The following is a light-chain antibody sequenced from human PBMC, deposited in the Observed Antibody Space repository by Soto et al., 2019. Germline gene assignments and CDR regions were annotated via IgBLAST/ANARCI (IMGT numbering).Light chain of an antibody. CDR1: QSVSSYY. J-gene: IGKJ1*01. CDR2: AAS. CDR3: QQCGSSPWT. V-gene: IGKV3-20*01. Sequence: IVLTQSPGTLYLSPGKRATLSCRASQSVSSYYLAWYQQKPGQAPRLLIYAASSRATGIPDRFSGGGSGTDFTLTISRLEPEDFAVYYCQQCGSSPWTFGQGTKVDIK.